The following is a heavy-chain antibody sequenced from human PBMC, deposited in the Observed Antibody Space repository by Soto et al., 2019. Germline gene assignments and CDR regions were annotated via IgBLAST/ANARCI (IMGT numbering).Heavy chain of an antibody. CDR2: IRQDGNEK. CDR3: ARLKDDPYYFDY. V-gene: IGHV3-7*01. J-gene: IGHJ4*02. CDR1: VFTVSSSW. Sequence: GGSLRLSCAASVFTVSSSWMSWVREAPGKGLEWVATIRQDGNEKYYVDSVKGRFTISRDNTKNSLFLQMNNLRAEDTAVYYCARLKDDPYYFDYWGQGTLVTVSS.